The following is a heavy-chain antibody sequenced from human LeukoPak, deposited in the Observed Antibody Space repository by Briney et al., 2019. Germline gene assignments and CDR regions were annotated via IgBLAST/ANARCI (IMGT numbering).Heavy chain of an antibody. J-gene: IGHJ4*02. CDR3: ARGSDDFWSGYSPSY. D-gene: IGHD3-3*01. CDR2: INPNSGGT. V-gene: IGHV1-2*02. CDR1: GYTFTGYY. Sequence: ASVKVSCKASGYTFTGYYMHWVRQAPGQGLEWMGWINPNSGGTNYAQKFQGRVTMTRDTSISTAYMELSRLRSNDTAVYYCARGSDDFWSGYSPSYWGQGTLVTVSS.